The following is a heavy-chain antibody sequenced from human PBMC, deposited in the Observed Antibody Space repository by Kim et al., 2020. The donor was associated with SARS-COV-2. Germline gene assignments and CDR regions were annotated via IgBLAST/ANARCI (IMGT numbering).Heavy chain of an antibody. CDR3: ARGSDYDY. D-gene: IGHD4-17*01. CDR2: DSYT. V-gene: IGHV5-10-1*01. Sequence: DSYTTYSPSFQGNVTISADKSISTAYLQWSSLKASDTAIYYCARGSDYDYWGQGTLVTVSS. J-gene: IGHJ4*02.